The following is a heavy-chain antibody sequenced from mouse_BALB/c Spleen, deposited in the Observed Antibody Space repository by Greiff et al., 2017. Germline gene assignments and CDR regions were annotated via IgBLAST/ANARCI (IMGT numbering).Heavy chain of an antibody. V-gene: IGHV4-1*02. D-gene: IGHD5-1*01. CDR2: INPDSSTI. CDR3: ARRTYPYYAMDY. J-gene: IGHJ4*01. Sequence: EVKLLESGGGLVQPGGSLKLSCAASGFDFSRYWMSWVRQAPGKGLEWIGEINPDSSTINYTPSLKDKFIISRDNAKNTLYLQMSKVRSEDTALYYCARRTYPYYAMDYWGQGTSVTVSS. CDR1: GFDFSRYW.